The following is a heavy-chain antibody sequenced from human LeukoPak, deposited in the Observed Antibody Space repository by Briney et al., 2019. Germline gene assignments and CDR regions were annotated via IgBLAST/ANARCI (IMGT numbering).Heavy chain of an antibody. D-gene: IGHD5-12*01. CDR1: GGTFSSYA. Sequence: SVKVSCKASGGTFSSYAISWVRQAPGQGLEWMGGIIPIFGAANYAQKFQGRVTITTDESTSTAYMELSSLRSEDTAVYYCARDSGGYDFRGVYYYYYMDVWGKGTTVTVSS. V-gene: IGHV1-69*05. J-gene: IGHJ6*03. CDR3: ARDSGGYDFRGVYYYYYMDV. CDR2: IIPIFGAA.